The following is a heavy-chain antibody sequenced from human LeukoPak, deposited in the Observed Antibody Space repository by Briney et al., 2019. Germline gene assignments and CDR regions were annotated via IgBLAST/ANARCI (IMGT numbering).Heavy chain of an antibody. CDR3: ARERRGYSGLEAFDI. Sequence: NPSETLSLTCTVSGDAVYYWNWIRQPAGKGLEWIGRIYNNESTWSNPSLKSRVSMSIDTSKNQFSLKLSSVTAADTAVYYCARERRGYSGLEAFDIWGQGTMVTVSS. D-gene: IGHD5-12*01. V-gene: IGHV4-4*07. CDR2: IYNNEST. J-gene: IGHJ3*02. CDR1: GDAVYY.